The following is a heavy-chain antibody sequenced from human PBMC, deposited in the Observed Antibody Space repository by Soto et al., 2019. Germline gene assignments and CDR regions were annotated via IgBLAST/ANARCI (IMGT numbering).Heavy chain of an antibody. Sequence: SQTLSLTCTVSGGSISSSSYYWGWIRQPPGKGLEWIGSIYYSGSTYYNPSLKSRVTISVDTSKNQFSLKLSSVTAADTAVYYCARQGGYYGSGRENYYYYYYMDVWGKGTTVTVSS. J-gene: IGHJ6*03. V-gene: IGHV4-39*01. CDR2: IYYSGST. CDR3: ARQGGYYGSGRENYYYYYYMDV. D-gene: IGHD3-10*01. CDR1: GGSISSSSYY.